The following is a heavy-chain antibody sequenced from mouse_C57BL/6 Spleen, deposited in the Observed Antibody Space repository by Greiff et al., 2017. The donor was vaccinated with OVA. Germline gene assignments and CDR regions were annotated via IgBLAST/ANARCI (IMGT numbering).Heavy chain of an antibody. Sequence: EVQLVESGPGLVKPSQSLSLTCSVTGYSITSGYYWNWIRQFPGNKLEWMGYISYDGSNNYNPSLKNRISITRDTSKNQFFLKLNSVTTEDTATYYCAGAYYSNYEDYWGQGTTLTVSS. J-gene: IGHJ2*01. CDR1: GYSITSGYY. CDR2: ISYDGSN. V-gene: IGHV3-6*01. CDR3: AGAYYSNYEDY. D-gene: IGHD2-5*01.